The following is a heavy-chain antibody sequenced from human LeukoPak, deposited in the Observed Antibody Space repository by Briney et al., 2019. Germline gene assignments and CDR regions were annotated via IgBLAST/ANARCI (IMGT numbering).Heavy chain of an antibody. V-gene: IGHV3-23*01. Sequence: GGSLRLSCAASGFTFSSDAMSWVRQARGKGLEWVSAISGSGGSTYYADSVKGRFTISRDNSKNTLYLQMNSLRAEDTAVYYCAKLGIVVVTTMPFDYWGQGPLVTVSS. CDR1: GFTFSSDA. CDR3: AKLGIVVVTTMPFDY. J-gene: IGHJ4*02. D-gene: IGHD3-22*01. CDR2: ISGSGGST.